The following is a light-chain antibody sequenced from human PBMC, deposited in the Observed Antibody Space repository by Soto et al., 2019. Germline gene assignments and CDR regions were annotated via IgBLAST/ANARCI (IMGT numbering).Light chain of an antibody. J-gene: IGLJ1*01. CDR2: EVS. CDR1: FSDVGRYNS. CDR3: CSYTSTSAYV. V-gene: IGLV2-14*01. Sequence: QSVLTQPASVSGSPGQSITISCNGPFSDVGRYNSVSWYQQRPGKAPKRMIFEVSNRPSGVSNRFSGSKSGNTASLAISGLQNEYEADYYCCSYTSTSAYVFGTGTKVTVL.